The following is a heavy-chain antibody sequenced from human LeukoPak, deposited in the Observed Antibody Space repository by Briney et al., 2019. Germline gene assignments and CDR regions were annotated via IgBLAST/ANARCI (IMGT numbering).Heavy chain of an antibody. V-gene: IGHV1-8*01. D-gene: IGHD5-24*01. CDR1: GYTFTSYD. CDR2: MNPNSGNT. J-gene: IGHJ5*02. CDR3: ARGLGRMATMDWFDP. Sequence: ASVKVSCKASGYTFTSYDIKWVRQATGQGLEWMGWMNPNSGNTGYAQKFQGRVTMTRNTSISTAYMELSSLRSEDTAVYYCARGLGRMATMDWFDPWGQGTLVTVSS.